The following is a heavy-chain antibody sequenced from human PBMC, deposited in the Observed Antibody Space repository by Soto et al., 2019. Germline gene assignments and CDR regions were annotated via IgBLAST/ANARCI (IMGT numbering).Heavy chain of an antibody. CDR1: GGSFSGYY. V-gene: IGHV4-34*01. D-gene: IGHD4-17*01. Sequence: QVQLQQWGAGLLKPSETLSLTCAVYGGSFSGYYWSWIRQPPGKGLEWIGEINHSGSTNYNPSLKSRVTISVDTSKNQFSLKLSSVTAADTAVYYCARGTTVTTTAGGFDPWGQGTLVTVS. CDR2: INHSGST. J-gene: IGHJ5*02. CDR3: ARGTTVTTTAGGFDP.